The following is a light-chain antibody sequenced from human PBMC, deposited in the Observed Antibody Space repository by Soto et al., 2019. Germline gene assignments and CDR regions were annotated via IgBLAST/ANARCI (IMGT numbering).Light chain of an antibody. CDR2: SHD. J-gene: IGLJ3*02. CDR3: AAWDDTPNGPV. CDR1: SSHIGNNP. Sequence: QSVLTQPTSTSGHPGQTISISCTGRSSHIGNNPVYWYQQDPGTDPKLLLHSHDQRPSGVPDRFAATKSGTAASLAISGLQSEDEADYYCAAWDDTPNGPVFGGGTKVTVL. V-gene: IGLV1-44*01.